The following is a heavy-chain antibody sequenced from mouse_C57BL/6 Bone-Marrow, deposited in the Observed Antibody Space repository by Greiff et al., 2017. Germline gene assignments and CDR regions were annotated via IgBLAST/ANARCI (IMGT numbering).Heavy chain of an antibody. CDR2: IDPSDSET. J-gene: IGHJ2*01. Sequence: QVHVKQPGAELVRPGSSVKLSCKASGYTFTSYWMHWVKQRPIQGLEWIGNIDPSDSETHYNQKFKDKATLTVDKSSSTAYMQLSSLTSEDSAVYYGARGAIYYDYDQYYFDYWGQGTTLTVSS. V-gene: IGHV1-52*01. CDR1: GYTFTSYW. CDR3: ARGAIYYDYDQYYFDY. D-gene: IGHD2-4*01.